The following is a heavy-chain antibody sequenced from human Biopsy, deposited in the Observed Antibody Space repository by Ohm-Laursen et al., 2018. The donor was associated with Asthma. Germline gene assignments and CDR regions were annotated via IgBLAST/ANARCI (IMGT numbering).Heavy chain of an antibody. CDR3: ARVDAIMISGDFYFYSGFDL. CDR2: IIPMYGVP. D-gene: IGHD3-16*01. V-gene: IGHV1-69*13. Sequence: SVKVSCKASGGTFRTYAFNWVRQAPGQGLEWMGGIIPMYGVPKVAQKFQGRVTITADESTSTAYMEMSSLRSEDTAVYYCARVDAIMISGDFYFYSGFDLWGQGTTVRVSS. J-gene: IGHJ6*02. CDR1: GGTFRTYA.